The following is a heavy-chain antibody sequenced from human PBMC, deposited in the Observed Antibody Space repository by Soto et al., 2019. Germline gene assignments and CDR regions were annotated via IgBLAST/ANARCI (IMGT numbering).Heavy chain of an antibody. CDR1: GGTFSSYA. CDR3: ARDGAGYCSSTSCYTIGGYYYYGMDV. D-gene: IGHD2-2*02. V-gene: IGHV1-69*13. J-gene: IGHJ6*02. CDR2: IIPIFGTA. Sequence: GASVKVSCKASGGTFSSYAISWVRQAPGQGLEWMGGIIPIFGTANYAQKFQGRVTITADESTSTAYMELSSLRSEDTAVYYCARDGAGYCSSTSCYTIGGYYYYGMDVWCQGTTVTVSS.